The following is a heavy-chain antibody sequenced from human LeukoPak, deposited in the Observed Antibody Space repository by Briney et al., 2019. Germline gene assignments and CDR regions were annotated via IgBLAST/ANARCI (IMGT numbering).Heavy chain of an antibody. V-gene: IGHV4-61*01. J-gene: IGHJ4*02. CDR2: ITYSGSA. CDR1: GGSVSSASYY. CDR3: ARSYGDHFDN. Sequence: SETLSLTCTVFGGSVSSASYYWSWIRQPPGKGLEWIGFITYSGSANYHPSLKSRVTISADTSKNLFSLNLNSVTDADTAVYYCARSYGDHFDNWGQGTLVTVSS. D-gene: IGHD4-17*01.